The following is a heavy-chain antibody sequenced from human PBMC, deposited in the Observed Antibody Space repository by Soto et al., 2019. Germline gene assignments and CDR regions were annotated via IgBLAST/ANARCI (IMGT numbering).Heavy chain of an antibody. CDR2: INPSGGGT. V-gene: IGHV1-46*01. J-gene: IGHJ4*02. CDR1: GYTFPSYY. D-gene: IGHD1-26*01. Sequence: ASVKVSCKASGYTFPSYYLHWVRQAPGLGLELMGIINPSGGGTSNAQKFQGRFTMTRDTSTSTVYMELSSLSSEDTAVYYCARARLVSANPFDYWGQGTLVTVS. CDR3: ARARLVSANPFDY.